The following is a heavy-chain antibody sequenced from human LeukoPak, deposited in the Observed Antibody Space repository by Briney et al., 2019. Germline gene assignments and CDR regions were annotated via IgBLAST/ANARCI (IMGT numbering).Heavy chain of an antibody. CDR1: GYTFTSYD. CDR3: AREAGHTAMDYYFDY. J-gene: IGHJ4*02. CDR2: INPNSGGT. D-gene: IGHD5-18*01. Sequence: GASVKVSCKASGYTFTSYDINWVRQATGQGLEWMGWINPNSGGTNYAQKFQGRVTMTRDTSISTAYMELSRLRSDDTAVYYCAREAGHTAMDYYFDYWGRGTLVTVSS. V-gene: IGHV1-2*02.